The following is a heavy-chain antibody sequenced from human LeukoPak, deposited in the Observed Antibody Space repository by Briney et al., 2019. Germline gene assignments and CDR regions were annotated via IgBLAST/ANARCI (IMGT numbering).Heavy chain of an antibody. CDR2: IYYSGST. CDR3: ARDDSSGWYGGLDY. Sequence: SETLSLTCTVSGGSISSSSYYWGWIRQPPGKGLEWIGSIYYSGSTCYNPSLKSRVTISVDTSKNQFSLKLSSVTAADTAVYYCARDDSSGWYGGLDYWGQGTLVTVSS. J-gene: IGHJ4*02. V-gene: IGHV4-39*07. D-gene: IGHD6-19*01. CDR1: GGSISSSSYY.